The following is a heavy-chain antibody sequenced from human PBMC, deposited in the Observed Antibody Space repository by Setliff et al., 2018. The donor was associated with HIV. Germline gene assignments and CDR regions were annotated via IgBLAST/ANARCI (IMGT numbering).Heavy chain of an antibody. CDR3: ARGGTAAAGLFDY. CDR1: GGSIISYY. Sequence: KPSETLSLTCNVSGGSIISYYWSWIRQPPGKGLEWIGYIYYSGSTKYNPSLKSRVTISVDTSKNQFSLRLSSVTAADTAVYFCARGGTAAAGLFDYWGQGTLVTVSS. J-gene: IGHJ4*02. CDR2: IYYSGST. V-gene: IGHV4-59*01. D-gene: IGHD6-13*01.